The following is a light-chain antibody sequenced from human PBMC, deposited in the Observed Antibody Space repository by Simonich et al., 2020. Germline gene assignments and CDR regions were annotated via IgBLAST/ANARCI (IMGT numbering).Light chain of an antibody. Sequence: EIVMTQSPATLAVSPGERATPSCRASQSVSSNLAWDQQKPGKAPRLLIYVASTRATGIPARFSGSGSVTEFTLTIISMQSEDFAVYYCQQYNNLTPLTFGGGTKVEIK. CDR1: QSVSSN. CDR3: QQYNNLTPLT. V-gene: IGKV3-15*01. J-gene: IGKJ4*01. CDR2: VAS.